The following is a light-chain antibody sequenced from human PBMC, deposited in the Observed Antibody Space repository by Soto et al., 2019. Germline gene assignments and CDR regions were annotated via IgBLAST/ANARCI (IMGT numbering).Light chain of an antibody. J-gene: IGLJ3*02. V-gene: IGLV4-69*01. CDR2: LNSDGSH. CDR1: SGHSRYA. CDR3: QTWGTGIPWV. Sequence: QLVLTQSPSASASLGASVKLTCTLSSGHSRYAIAWHQQQSEKGPRYLMKLNSDGSHSKGDGIPDRFSGSSSGAERYLTISSLQSEDEADYYCQTWGTGIPWVFGGGTKVTVL.